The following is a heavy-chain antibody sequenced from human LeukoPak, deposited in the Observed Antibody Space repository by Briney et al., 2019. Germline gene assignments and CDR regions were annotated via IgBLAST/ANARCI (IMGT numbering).Heavy chain of an antibody. Sequence: SETLSLTCTISGGSVSDYYWSWIRQSPGKGLEWSGYIYHTGSTSYSPSLKSRVTISADTSQNQFSLKLSSVTAADTAVYYCASRKLGNDYWGQGTLVTVSS. CDR1: GGSVSDYY. D-gene: IGHD7-27*01. J-gene: IGHJ4*02. CDR3: ASRKLGNDY. V-gene: IGHV4-59*02. CDR2: IYHTGST.